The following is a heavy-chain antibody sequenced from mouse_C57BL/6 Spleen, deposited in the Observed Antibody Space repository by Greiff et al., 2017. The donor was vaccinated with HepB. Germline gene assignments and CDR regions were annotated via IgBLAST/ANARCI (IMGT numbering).Heavy chain of an antibody. CDR1: GFTFSSYG. CDR3: ARHPYSTYAMDY. Sequence: EVQVVESGGDLVKPGGSLKLSCAASGFTFSSYGMSWVRQTPDKRLEWVATISSGGSYTYYPDSVKGRFTISRDNAKNTLYLQMSSLKSEDTAMYYCARHPYSTYAMDYWGQGTSVTVSS. V-gene: IGHV5-6*01. CDR2: ISSGGSYT. D-gene: IGHD2-5*01. J-gene: IGHJ4*01.